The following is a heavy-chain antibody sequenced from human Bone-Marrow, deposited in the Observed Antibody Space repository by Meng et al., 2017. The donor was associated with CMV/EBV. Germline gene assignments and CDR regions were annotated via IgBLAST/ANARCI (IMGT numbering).Heavy chain of an antibody. Sequence: YSMNWVRQAPGKGLEWVSSISSSSSYIYYADSVKGRFTISRDNAKNSLYLQMNSLRAEDTAVYYCARDRGQLLWFGELYYYYGMDVWGQGTTVTVSS. J-gene: IGHJ6*02. V-gene: IGHV3-21*01. D-gene: IGHD3-10*01. CDR3: ARDRGQLLWFGELYYYYGMDV. CDR2: ISSSSSYI. CDR1: YS.